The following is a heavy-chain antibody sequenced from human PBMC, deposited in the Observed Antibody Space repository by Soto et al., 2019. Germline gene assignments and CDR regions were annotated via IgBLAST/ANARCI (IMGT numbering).Heavy chain of an antibody. CDR1: GFTVSSSY. D-gene: IGHD3-22*01. CDR2: IYSGGST. Sequence: EVHLVESGGSLIQPGGSLRLSCAASGFTVSSSYMSWVRQAPGQGLEWVLVIYSGGSTYYADSVKGRFTISRDNSKNTLYLQMNSLRAEDTAVYYCARAPGSSGYSDYFDYRGQGTLVTVSS. CDR3: ARAPGSSGYSDYFDY. V-gene: IGHV3-53*01. J-gene: IGHJ4*02.